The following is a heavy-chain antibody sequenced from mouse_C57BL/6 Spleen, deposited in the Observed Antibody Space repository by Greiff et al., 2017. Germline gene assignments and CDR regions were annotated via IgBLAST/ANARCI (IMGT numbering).Heavy chain of an antibody. CDR2: INPSSGYT. Sequence: QVQLQQSGAELARPGASVKMSCKASGYTFTSYTMHWVKQRPGQGLEWIGYINPSSGYTKYNQKFKDKATLTADKSSSTAYMQLSSLTSEDSAVYYCARGYDGYDAFDYWGQGTTLTVSS. CDR3: ARGYDGYDAFDY. D-gene: IGHD2-3*01. CDR1: GYTFTSYT. J-gene: IGHJ2*01. V-gene: IGHV1-4*01.